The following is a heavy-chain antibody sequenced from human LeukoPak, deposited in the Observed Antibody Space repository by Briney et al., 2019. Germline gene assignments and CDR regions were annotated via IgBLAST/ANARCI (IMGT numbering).Heavy chain of an antibody. CDR2: IYYSGST. CDR1: GGSISSYY. J-gene: IGHJ3*02. Sequence: SETLSLTCTVSGGSISSYYWSWIRQPPGKGLEWIGSIYYSGSTYYNPSLKSRVTISVDTSKNQFSLKLSSVTAADTAVYYCARSAINSSFDAFDIWGQGTMVTVSS. CDR3: ARSAINSSFDAFDI. D-gene: IGHD6-13*01. V-gene: IGHV4-39*01.